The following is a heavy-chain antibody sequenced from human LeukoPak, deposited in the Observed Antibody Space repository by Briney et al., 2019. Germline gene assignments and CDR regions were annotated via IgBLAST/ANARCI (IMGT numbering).Heavy chain of an antibody. V-gene: IGHV3-23*01. CDR1: GFTFSSYA. Sequence: GGSLRLSCAASGFTFSSYAMSWVRQAPGKGLEWVSAISGSGGSTYYADSVKGRFTISRDNSKNTLYLQMNSLRAEATAVYYCAKGGNPFDAFDIWGQGTMVTVSS. CDR3: AKGGNPFDAFDI. CDR2: ISGSGGST. D-gene: IGHD4-23*01. J-gene: IGHJ3*02.